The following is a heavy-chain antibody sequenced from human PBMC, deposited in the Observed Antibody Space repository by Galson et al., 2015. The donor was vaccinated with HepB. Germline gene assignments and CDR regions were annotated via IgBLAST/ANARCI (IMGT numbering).Heavy chain of an antibody. CDR1: GFTFSSYA. D-gene: IGHD3-10*01. J-gene: IGHJ4*02. CDR2: ISSNGGST. V-gene: IGHV3-64*04. Sequence: SLRLSCAASGFTFSSYAMHWVRQAPGKGLEYVSAISSNGGSTYYADSVKGRFTISRDNSKNTLYLQMNSLRAEDTAVYYCARRTMVRGFDYWGQGTLVTVSS. CDR3: ARRTMVRGFDY.